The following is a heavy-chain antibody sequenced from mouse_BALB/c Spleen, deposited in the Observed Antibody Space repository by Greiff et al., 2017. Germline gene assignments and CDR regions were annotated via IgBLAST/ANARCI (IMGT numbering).Heavy chain of an antibody. CDR2: ISSGGSYT. CDR1: GFTFSSYT. D-gene: IGHD1-1*01. Sequence: EVQVVESGGGLVKPGGSLKLSCAASGFTFSSYTMSWVRQTPEKRLEWVATISSGGSYTYYPDSVKGRFTISRDNAKNTLYLQMSSLKSEDTAMYYCTRDGDYYGSSYLAYWGQGTLVTVSA. V-gene: IGHV5-6-4*01. CDR3: TRDGDYYGSSYLAY. J-gene: IGHJ3*01.